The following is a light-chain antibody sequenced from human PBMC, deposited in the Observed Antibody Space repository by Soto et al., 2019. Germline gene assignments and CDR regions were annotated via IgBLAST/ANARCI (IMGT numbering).Light chain of an antibody. Sequence: QSALTQPPSASGSLGQSVTISCTGTSSDVGGYNYVSWYQQHPGKAPKLMISEVSKRPSGVPDRFSGSKSGNTASLTVSGLQAEDEADYYCSSYAGSNNLVFGGGTQLTVL. CDR2: EVS. CDR1: SSDVGGYNY. CDR3: SSYAGSNNLV. J-gene: IGLJ3*02. V-gene: IGLV2-8*01.